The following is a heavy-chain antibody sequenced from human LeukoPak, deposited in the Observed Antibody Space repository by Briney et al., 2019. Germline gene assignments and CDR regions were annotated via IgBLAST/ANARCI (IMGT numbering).Heavy chain of an antibody. V-gene: IGHV3-30*19. CDR2: ISYDGSNK. Sequence: PGRSLRLSCATSGFTFSDSGFHWVRQAPGKGLEWVAVISYDGSNKYYADSVKGRFTISRDNSKNTLYLQMNSLRAEDTAVYYCAREDSFDYWGQGTLVTVSS. CDR3: AREDSFDY. CDR1: GFTFSDSG. J-gene: IGHJ4*02.